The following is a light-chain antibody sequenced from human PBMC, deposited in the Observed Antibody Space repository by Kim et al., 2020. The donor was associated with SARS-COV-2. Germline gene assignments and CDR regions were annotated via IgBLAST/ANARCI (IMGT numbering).Light chain of an antibody. CDR1: QIITPW. V-gene: IGKV1-5*03. CDR3: QQYHTYST. Sequence: DIQMTQSPSILSASVGDRVTITCRASQIITPWLAWYQQKPGKAPKILISKTSTLESGVPSRFSGSGSGTEFTLTISSLQPDDFATYYCQQYHTYSTFGGGTKVDIK. CDR2: KTS. J-gene: IGKJ4*01.